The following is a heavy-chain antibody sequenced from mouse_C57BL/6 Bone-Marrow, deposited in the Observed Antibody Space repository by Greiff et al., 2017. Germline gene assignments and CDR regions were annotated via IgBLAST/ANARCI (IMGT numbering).Heavy chain of an antibody. Sequence: QVQLQQSGAELMKPGASVKLSCKATGYTFTGYWIEWVKQRPGHGLEWIGEILPGSGSTNYNEKFKGKATFTADTSSNTAYMQLSSLTTEDSAIYYCARGRFIYGSRSSWFAYWGQGTLVTVSA. V-gene: IGHV1-9*01. D-gene: IGHD1-1*01. J-gene: IGHJ3*01. CDR1: GYTFTGYW. CDR2: ILPGSGST. CDR3: ARGRFIYGSRSSWFAY.